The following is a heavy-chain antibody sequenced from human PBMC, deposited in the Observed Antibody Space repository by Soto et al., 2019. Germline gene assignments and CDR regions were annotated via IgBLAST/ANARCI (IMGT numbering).Heavy chain of an antibody. Sequence: NPSETLSLTCTVSGGSISSGNYHWSWVRQPPGKGLEWIGYIYYSGNSYYNPSLRSRLTISIDTSKNQFSLKLSSVTAADTAFYYCAREYYDSSDSDGWFDPWGQGTLVTVSS. CDR2: IYYSGNS. CDR1: GGSISSGNYH. J-gene: IGHJ5*02. CDR3: AREYYDSSDSDGWFDP. V-gene: IGHV4-30-4*01. D-gene: IGHD3-22*01.